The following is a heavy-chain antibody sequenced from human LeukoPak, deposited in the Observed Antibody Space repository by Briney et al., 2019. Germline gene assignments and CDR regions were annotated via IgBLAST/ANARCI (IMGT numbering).Heavy chain of an antibody. CDR1: GFTFSNYA. CDR3: AKDPGAPDYYYYYYMDV. Sequence: GGSLRLSCAASGFTFSNYAMSWVRQAPGKGLEWVSAISGSGGSTYYADSVKGRFTISRDNSKNTLYLQMNSLRAEDTAVYHCAKDPGAPDYYYYYYMDVWGKGTTVTISS. CDR2: ISGSGGST. V-gene: IGHV3-23*01. J-gene: IGHJ6*03.